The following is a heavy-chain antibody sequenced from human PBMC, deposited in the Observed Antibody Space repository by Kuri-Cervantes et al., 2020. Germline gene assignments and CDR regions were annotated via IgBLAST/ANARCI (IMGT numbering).Heavy chain of an antibody. V-gene: IGHV3-48*01. J-gene: IGHJ5*02. CDR3: ARDRGYNWNVEWFDP. D-gene: IGHD1-1*01. CDR1: EFSLSSYT. Sequence: GGSLRLSCVASEFSLSSYTMNWVRQAPGKGLEWISYISSGSSTIHYADSVKGRFTISRDNAKNSLYLQMNSLRAEDTAVYYCARDRGYNWNVEWFDPWGQGTLVTVSS. CDR2: ISSGSSTI.